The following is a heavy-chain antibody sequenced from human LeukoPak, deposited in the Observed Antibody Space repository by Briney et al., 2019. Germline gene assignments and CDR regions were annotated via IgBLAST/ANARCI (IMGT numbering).Heavy chain of an antibody. CDR3: ARRAAAAGNVNAFDI. D-gene: IGHD6-13*01. J-gene: IGHJ3*02. Sequence: GESLKISCKGSGYSFTSYWIGWVRQMPGKGLEWMGIIYPGDSDTRYSPSFQGQVTISADKSISTAYLQWSSLKASDTAMYYCARRAAAAGNVNAFDIWGQGTMVTVSS. CDR2: IYPGDSDT. CDR1: GYSFTSYW. V-gene: IGHV5-51*01.